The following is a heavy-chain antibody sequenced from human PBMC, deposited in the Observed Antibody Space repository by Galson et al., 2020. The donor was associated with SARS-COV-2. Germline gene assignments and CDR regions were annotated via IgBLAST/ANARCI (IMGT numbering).Heavy chain of an antibody. D-gene: IGHD6-19*01. V-gene: IGHV3-7*04. CDR3: ARLGDGSGWYFDY. Sequence: GGSLRLSCAASGFTFSSYCMSWVRQAPGKGLDWVANIKQDGSEKYYVDSVKGRFTISRDNAKNSLYLQMNSLRAEDTAVYYCARLGDGSGWYFDYWGQGTLVTVSS. CDR2: IKQDGSEK. CDR1: GFTFSSYC. J-gene: IGHJ4*02.